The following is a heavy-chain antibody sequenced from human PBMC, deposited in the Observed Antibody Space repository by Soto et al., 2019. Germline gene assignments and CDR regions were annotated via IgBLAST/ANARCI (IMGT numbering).Heavy chain of an antibody. CDR2: ISNSGGNT. CDR3: ASRYCSSTSCGPGLFDS. CDR1: AFTFSSYV. D-gene: IGHD2-2*01. J-gene: IGHJ4*02. V-gene: IGHV3-23*01. Sequence: EVQLLESGGGLVQPGGSLRLSCAASAFTFSSYVMSWVRQAPGKGLEWVSAISNSGGNTYYADSVKGRFTISRDNSKNTLYLQMNSLIVEDTAVYYCASRYCSSTSCGPGLFDSWGQGTLVTVSS.